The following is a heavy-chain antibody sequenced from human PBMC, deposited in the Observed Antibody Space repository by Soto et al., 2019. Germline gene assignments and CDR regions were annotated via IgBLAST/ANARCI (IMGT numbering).Heavy chain of an antibody. CDR1: GFTFSSYA. J-gene: IGHJ4*02. Sequence: EVQLLDSGGGLVQPGGSLRLSCAASGFTFSSYAMHWVRQAPGKGLEWVSTISGAALNTYYADSVKGRFTISRDSSKRTVYLQMNSLSAADTAVYYCAKDLWSGRGDGIDYWGQGTLVTVSS. D-gene: IGHD3-3*01. CDR2: ISGAALNT. CDR3: AKDLWSGRGDGIDY. V-gene: IGHV3-23*01.